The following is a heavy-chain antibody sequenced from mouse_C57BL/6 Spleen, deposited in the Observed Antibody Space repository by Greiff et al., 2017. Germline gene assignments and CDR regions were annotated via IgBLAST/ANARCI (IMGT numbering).Heavy chain of an antibody. CDR2: INYDGSST. D-gene: IGHD2-5*01. V-gene: IGHV5-16*01. Sequence: EVMLVESEGGLVQPGSSMKLSCTASGFTFSDYYMAWVRQVPEKGLEWVANINYDGSSTYYLDSLESRFIISRDNAKNILYLQMSSLKSEDTATYYCARYSNYVFYAMDYWGQGTSVTVSS. J-gene: IGHJ4*01. CDR1: GFTFSDYY. CDR3: ARYSNYVFYAMDY.